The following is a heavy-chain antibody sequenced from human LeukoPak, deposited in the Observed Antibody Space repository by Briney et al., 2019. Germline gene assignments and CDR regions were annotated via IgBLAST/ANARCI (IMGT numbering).Heavy chain of an antibody. CDR2: ISSSGSTI. Sequence: GGSLRLSCAASGFSFSSYAMTWIRQAPGKGLEWVSYISSSGSTIYYADSVKGRFTISRDNAKNSLYLQMNSLRAEDTAVYYCASTPAQSGYYYFVDYWGQGTLVTVSS. CDR1: GFSFSSYA. CDR3: ASTPAQSGYYYFVDY. V-gene: IGHV3-11*01. D-gene: IGHD3-22*01. J-gene: IGHJ4*02.